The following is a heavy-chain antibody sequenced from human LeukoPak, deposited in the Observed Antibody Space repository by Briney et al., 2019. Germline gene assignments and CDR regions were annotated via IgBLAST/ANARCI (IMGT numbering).Heavy chain of an antibody. Sequence: GGSLRLSCAASGLTFSDHYMSWVRQAPGKGLEWLSYIRSGGDSIYYADSVKGRFTISSDNANHSVSLQMNSLRAEDTAVYYCASGSYGSGFYYFYYMAVWGKGTTVTASS. D-gene: IGHD3-10*01. CDR2: IRSGGDSI. CDR1: GLTFSDHY. CDR3: ASGSYGSGFYYFYYMAV. V-gene: IGHV3-11*04. J-gene: IGHJ6*03.